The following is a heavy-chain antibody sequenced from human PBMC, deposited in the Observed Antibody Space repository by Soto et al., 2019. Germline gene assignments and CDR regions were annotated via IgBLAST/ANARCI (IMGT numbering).Heavy chain of an antibody. CDR2: ISYDGSNK. CDR1: GFTFSSYA. D-gene: IGHD4-17*01. Sequence: PGGSLRLSCAASGFTFSSYAMHWVRQAPGKGLEWVAVISYDGSNKYYADSVKGRFTISRDNSKNTLYLQMNSLRAEDTAVYYCARGTVIPNPDYYYGMDVWGQGTTVTVSS. V-gene: IGHV3-30-3*01. J-gene: IGHJ6*02. CDR3: ARGTVIPNPDYYYGMDV.